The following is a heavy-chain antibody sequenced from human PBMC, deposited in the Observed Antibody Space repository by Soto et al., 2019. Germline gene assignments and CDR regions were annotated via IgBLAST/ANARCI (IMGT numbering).Heavy chain of an antibody. Sequence: SVKVSCKASGGTFSSYAISWVRQAPGQGLEWMGGIIPIFGTANYAQKFQGRVTITADESTSTAYMELSSLGSEDTAVYYCARFRGNYYDSSGYAPLDYWGQGTLVTVSS. CDR1: GGTFSSYA. D-gene: IGHD3-22*01. V-gene: IGHV1-69*13. J-gene: IGHJ4*02. CDR3: ARFRGNYYDSSGYAPLDY. CDR2: IIPIFGTA.